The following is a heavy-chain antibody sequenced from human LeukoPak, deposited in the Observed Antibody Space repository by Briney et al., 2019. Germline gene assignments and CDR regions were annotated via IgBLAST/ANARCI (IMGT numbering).Heavy chain of an antibody. CDR2: ISYDGSNK. CDR3: ARDRDFWSGHYRDFDY. CDR1: GFTFSSYA. D-gene: IGHD3-3*01. J-gene: IGHJ4*02. Sequence: GGSLRLSCAASGFTFSSYAMHWVRQAPGKGLEWVAVISYDGSNKYYADSVKGRFTISRDNSKNTLYLQMNSLRAEDTAVYYCARDRDFWSGHYRDFDYWGQGTLVTVSS. V-gene: IGHV3-30-3*01.